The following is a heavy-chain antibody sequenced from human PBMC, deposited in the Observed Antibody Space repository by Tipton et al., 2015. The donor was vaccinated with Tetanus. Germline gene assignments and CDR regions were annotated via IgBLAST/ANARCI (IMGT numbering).Heavy chain of an antibody. Sequence: SWIRQQPGKGPEWIGYIYYSGDTFYNPSLKSRVTMSVDTSKNQFSLNLRSVTAADTALYYCARDQGGGRVVRLNWFDPWGPGTLVTVSS. CDR3: ARDQGGGRVVRLNWFDP. CDR2: IYYSGDT. V-gene: IGHV4-31*02. J-gene: IGHJ5*02. D-gene: IGHD6-6*01.